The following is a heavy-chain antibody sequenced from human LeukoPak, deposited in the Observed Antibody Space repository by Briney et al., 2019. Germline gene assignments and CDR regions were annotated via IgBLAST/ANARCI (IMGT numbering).Heavy chain of an antibody. CDR3: ARDLRVGGSSGWYAFDV. CDR2: IYYRGSN. J-gene: IGHJ3*01. CDR1: GGSLSSYY. V-gene: IGHV4-59*01. Sequence: PSETLSLTCTVSGGSLSSYYWSWIRQPPGKGLEWIGYIYYRGSNNYNPSLKSRVTISIDTSKTQFSLKLSSVTAADTAVYYCARDLRVGGSSGWYAFDVWGQGTMVTVSS. D-gene: IGHD6-19*01.